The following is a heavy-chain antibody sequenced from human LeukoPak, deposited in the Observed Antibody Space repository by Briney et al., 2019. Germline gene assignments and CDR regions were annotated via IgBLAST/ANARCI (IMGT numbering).Heavy chain of an antibody. V-gene: IGHV4-39*01. J-gene: IGHJ4*02. CDR2: IYYSGST. Sequence: SETLSLTCTVSGVSISSSSYYWGWIRQPPGKGLEWIGSIYYSGSTYYNPSLKSRVTISVDTSKNQFSLKLSSVTAADTAVYYCARQSSSWYGHWGQGTLVTVSS. CDR3: ARQSSSWYGH. D-gene: IGHD6-13*01. CDR1: GVSISSSSYY.